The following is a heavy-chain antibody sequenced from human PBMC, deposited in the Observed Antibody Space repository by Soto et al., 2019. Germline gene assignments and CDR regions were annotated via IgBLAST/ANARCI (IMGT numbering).Heavy chain of an antibody. CDR1: GFIFSNYV. V-gene: IGHV3-23*04. Sequence: EVQLVDSGGGLVQPGGSLRVSYAASGFIFSNYVMSWVRQAQGKGLEWVSSISASGGTTYYADSVKGPFTISRDNSNNTLYLQMHSLRAEDTAIYYSAKRPSALLTFDYWGQGTLVPVSS. CDR2: ISASGGTT. CDR3: AKRPSALLTFDY. J-gene: IGHJ4*02. D-gene: IGHD1-26*01.